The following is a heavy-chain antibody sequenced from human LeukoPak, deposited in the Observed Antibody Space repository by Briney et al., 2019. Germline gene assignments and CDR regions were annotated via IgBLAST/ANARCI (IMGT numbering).Heavy chain of an antibody. Sequence: PSETLSLTCTVSDGSISNSYWNWVRQPPGKGLEWLGYIHSRGNTNYNPSLKSRITLSIDTSTNQFSLKLTSVTAADSAVYYCARRCSSTNCFKNAFDIWGQGTMVTVSS. CDR1: DGSISNSY. V-gene: IGHV4-4*09. CDR2: IHSRGNT. CDR3: ARRCSSTNCFKNAFDI. J-gene: IGHJ3*02. D-gene: IGHD2-2*01.